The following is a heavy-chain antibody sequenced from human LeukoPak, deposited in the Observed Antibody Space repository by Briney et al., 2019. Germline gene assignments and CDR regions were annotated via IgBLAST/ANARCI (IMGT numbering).Heavy chain of an antibody. D-gene: IGHD6-13*01. CDR2: IRSDESTK. V-gene: IGHV3-30*02. J-gene: IGHJ4*02. CDR1: GFTFSSYG. Sequence: GGSLRLSCAASGFTFSSYGMHWVRQAPGKGLEWVAFIRSDESTKYYADSVKGRFTVSRDTSKNTLYLEMNSLRPEDTALYYCVRYISSWAQTLLDYWGQGTLVTVSS. CDR3: VRYISSWAQTLLDY.